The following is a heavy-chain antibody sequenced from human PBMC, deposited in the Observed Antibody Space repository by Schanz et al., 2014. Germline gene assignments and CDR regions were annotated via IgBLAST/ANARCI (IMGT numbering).Heavy chain of an antibody. Sequence: EVQLVESGGGLLQPGGSLRLSCAASGFTFTNYAMTWVRQAPGQGLEWVSTISGSGGDTYPADSVKGRFTISRDNSNNTVFLQMNSLRAEDTAVYYCAKHRHYADNNGYPGIDYWGQGTLVTVS. V-gene: IGHV3-23*04. CDR2: ISGSGGDT. J-gene: IGHJ4*02. D-gene: IGHD3-16*01. CDR3: AKHRHYADNNGYPGIDY. CDR1: GFTFTNYA.